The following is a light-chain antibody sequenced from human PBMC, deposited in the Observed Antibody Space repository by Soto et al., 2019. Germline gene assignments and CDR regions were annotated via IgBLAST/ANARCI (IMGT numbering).Light chain of an antibody. CDR1: QSVSNN. CDR2: DAS. V-gene: IGKV3D-15*01. Sequence: EIVMTQSPATLSVAPGESATLSCRASQSVSNNLTWYQQKPGQPPRLLIYDASNRATGIPARFSGSGSGTDFTLTISSLEPEDFAVYYCQQFGISPWTFGQGTKVDI. CDR3: QQFGISPWT. J-gene: IGKJ1*01.